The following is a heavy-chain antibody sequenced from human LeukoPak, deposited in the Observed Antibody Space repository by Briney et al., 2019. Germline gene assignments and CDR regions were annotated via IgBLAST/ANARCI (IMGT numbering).Heavy chain of an antibody. Sequence: GESLKISCKGSGYTFTNYWIGWVRQTPGKGLEWMWIIYPSDSDTRYSPSFQGQVTFSADKSISTAYLQWSSLKASDTAMYYCAEYDSSGYYNRYYFDYWGQGTLVTVSS. CDR2: IYPSDSDT. V-gene: IGHV5-51*01. J-gene: IGHJ4*02. CDR3: AEYDSSGYYNRYYFDY. CDR1: GYTFTNYW. D-gene: IGHD3-22*01.